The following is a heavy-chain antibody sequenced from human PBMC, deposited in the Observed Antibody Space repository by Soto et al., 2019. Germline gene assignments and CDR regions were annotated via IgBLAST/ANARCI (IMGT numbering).Heavy chain of an antibody. V-gene: IGHV3-15*07. CDR1: GFIFRNAW. J-gene: IGHJ3*02. CDR3: TTGLTDI. CDR2: IKSKGAGETT. Sequence: PXXSLRLSFTASGFIFRNAWMYWVRQAPGRGLEWVGRIKSKGAGETTDYATPVKGRFTISRDDSKNTLYMQMNSLKTEDTAIYYCTTGLTDIWGQGTMVTVSS.